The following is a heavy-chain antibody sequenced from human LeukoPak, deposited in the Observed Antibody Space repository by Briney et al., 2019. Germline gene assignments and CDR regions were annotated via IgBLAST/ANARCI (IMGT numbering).Heavy chain of an antibody. CDR2: INHSGST. V-gene: IGHV4-34*01. CDR3: ARGVGSSWYYYYYMDV. D-gene: IGHD6-13*01. J-gene: IGHJ6*03. CDR1: GGSFSGYY. Sequence: SETLSLTCAVYGGSFSGYYWSWIRQPPGKGLEWIGEINHSGSTNYNPSLKSRVTISVDTSKNQFSLELSSVTAADTAVYYCARGVGSSWYYYYYMDVWGKGTTVTVSS.